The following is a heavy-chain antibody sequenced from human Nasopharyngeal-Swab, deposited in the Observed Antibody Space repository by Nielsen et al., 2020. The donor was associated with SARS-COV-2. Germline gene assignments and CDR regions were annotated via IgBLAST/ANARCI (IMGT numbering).Heavy chain of an antibody. V-gene: IGHV3-11*04. Sequence: RQAPGKGLEWVSYISSSGSTIYYADSVKGRFTISRDNAKNSLYLQMNSLRVEDTAVYYCARRTFSSTSLIDCWGQGTLVTVSS. D-gene: IGHD2-2*01. J-gene: IGHJ4*02. CDR2: ISSSGSTI. CDR3: ARRTFSSTSLIDC.